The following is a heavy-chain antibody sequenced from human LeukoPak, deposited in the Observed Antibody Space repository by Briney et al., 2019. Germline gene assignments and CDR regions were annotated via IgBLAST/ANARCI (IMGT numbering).Heavy chain of an antibody. CDR2: IFYSGGT. J-gene: IGHJ6*03. Sequence: PSETLSLTCTVSGGSISGYYCRCRRRHPGKGLLERGDIFYSGGTNYNTPLKSRRTITVDTSKNKYSFKLSTVIAAATAVYYCARTTEAHSWRTRSYDYYMDVWGKGTTVTVSS. V-gene: IGHV4-59*01. D-gene: IGHD6-13*01. CDR1: GGSISGYY. CDR3: ARTTEAHSWRTRSYDYYMDV.